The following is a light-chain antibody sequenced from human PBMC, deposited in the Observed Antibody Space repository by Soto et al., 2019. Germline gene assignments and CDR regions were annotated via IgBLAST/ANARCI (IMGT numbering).Light chain of an antibody. V-gene: IGKV3-11*01. Sequence: EIVLTQSPATLSLSPGERATLSCRASQSVSSYLAWYQQKPGQAPRLLIYDASNRATGIPARFSGSGSGTDFTLTISSLEPEDFAVYYCQQRSNLPPFFITFGQGTRLEIK. CDR2: DAS. CDR1: QSVSSY. CDR3: QQRSNLPPFFIT. J-gene: IGKJ5*01.